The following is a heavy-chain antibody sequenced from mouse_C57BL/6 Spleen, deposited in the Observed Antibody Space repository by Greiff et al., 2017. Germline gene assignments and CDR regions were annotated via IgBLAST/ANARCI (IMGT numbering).Heavy chain of an antibody. D-gene: IGHD1-1*01. V-gene: IGHV1-80*01. CDR3: ARSPYYYGSRGYAMDY. CDR1: GYAFSSYW. Sequence: QVQLQQSGAELVKPGASVKISCKASGYAFSSYWMNWVKQRPGKGLEWIGQIYPGDGDTNYNGKFKGKATLTADKSSSTAYMQLSSLTSEDSAVYFCARSPYYYGSRGYAMDYWGQGTSVTVSS. J-gene: IGHJ4*01. CDR2: IYPGDGDT.